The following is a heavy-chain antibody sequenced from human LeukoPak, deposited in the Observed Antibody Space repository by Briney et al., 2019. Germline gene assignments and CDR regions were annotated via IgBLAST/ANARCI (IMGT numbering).Heavy chain of an antibody. J-gene: IGHJ2*01. CDR1: GGSVTSYY. Sequence: SETLSLTCTVSGGSVTSYYWGWIRQPPGKGLEWIGHIYYSGSTNYNPSLKRRVTTSVDTSKNQFSVKLTSVTVADTAVYYCARVGQQSYWYFDLWGRGTLVTVSS. CDR2: IYYSGST. CDR3: ARVGQQSYWYFDL. D-gene: IGHD1/OR15-1a*01. V-gene: IGHV4-59*02.